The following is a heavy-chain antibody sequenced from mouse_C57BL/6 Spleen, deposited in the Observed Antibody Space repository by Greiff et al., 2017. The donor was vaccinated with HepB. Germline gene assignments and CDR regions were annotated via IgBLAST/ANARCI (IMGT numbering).Heavy chain of an antibody. D-gene: IGHD2-5*01. Sequence: QVQLQQPGAELVMPGASVKLSCKASGYTFTSYWMHWVKQRPGQGLEWIGELDPSDSYTNYNQKFKGKSTLTVDKSSSTAYMQLSSLTSEDSAVYYCARGGGYYSNHWYFDVWGTGTTVTVSS. CDR2: LDPSDSYT. CDR1: GYTFTSYW. V-gene: IGHV1-69*01. J-gene: IGHJ1*03. CDR3: ARGGGYYSNHWYFDV.